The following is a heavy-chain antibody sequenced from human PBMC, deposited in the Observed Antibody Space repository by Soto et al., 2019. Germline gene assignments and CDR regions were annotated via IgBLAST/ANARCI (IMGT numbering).Heavy chain of an antibody. Sequence: GSLRLSCAASGFTLSNYWMTWVRQAPGKGLEWVANIKLDGSEKYYVDSVKGRFTISRDNAKNELYLQMNSLRVEDTAVYYCARDKMAPFRLGELSFLTATPENAFDIWGQGTMVTVSS. D-gene: IGHD3-16*02. CDR1: GFTLSNYW. J-gene: IGHJ3*02. V-gene: IGHV3-7*01. CDR3: ARDKMAPFRLGELSFLTATPENAFDI. CDR2: IKLDGSEK.